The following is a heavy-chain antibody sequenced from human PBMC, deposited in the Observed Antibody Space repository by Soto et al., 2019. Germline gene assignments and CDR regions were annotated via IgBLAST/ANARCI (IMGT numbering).Heavy chain of an antibody. CDR1: GFTFRTYG. D-gene: IGHD6-19*01. J-gene: IGHJ4*02. V-gene: IGHV3-23*01. CDR3: AKATLNDSGSFDY. CDR2: ISGSGGER. Sequence: GGSLRLSCAASGFTFRTYGMTWVRQAPGKGLEWVSGISGSGGERYYGDSGEGRFSISRDNSENTLFLQMHSLRAEDTAIYYCAKATLNDSGSFDYWGQGTRVTVSS.